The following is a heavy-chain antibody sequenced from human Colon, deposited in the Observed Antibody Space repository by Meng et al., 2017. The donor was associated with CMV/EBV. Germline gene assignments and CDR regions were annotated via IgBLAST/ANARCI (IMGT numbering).Heavy chain of an antibody. CDR1: GFTFSSHA. D-gene: IGHD1-1*01. CDR2: ISASGATT. V-gene: IGHV3-23*04. Sequence: VQLGGSGGGLVPPGGSLRLSCAASGFTFSSHALAWVRQAPGKGLEWVSSISASGATTYYADSVRGRFTISRDNSRDTVYLQMTSLRAEDTAVYYCATVTGTLDPFHYWGQGTLVTVSS. CDR3: ATVTGTLDPFHY. J-gene: IGHJ4*02.